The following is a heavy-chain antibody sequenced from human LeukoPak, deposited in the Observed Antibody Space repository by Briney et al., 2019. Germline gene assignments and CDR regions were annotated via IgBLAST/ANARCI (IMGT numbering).Heavy chain of an antibody. Sequence: SETLSLTCAVSGGAISSYYWSWIRPPPGKGLEWIGDIYYSGSTTYNPSLKSRVTISVDTSKYQFSLQLRSGTAADTAVYYCARGPLITQGLRRRSYFDLWGRGTLVTVSS. D-gene: IGHD3-16*01. V-gene: IGHV4-59*12. CDR1: GGAISSYY. J-gene: IGHJ2*01. CDR3: ARGPLITQGLRRRSYFDL. CDR2: IYYSGST.